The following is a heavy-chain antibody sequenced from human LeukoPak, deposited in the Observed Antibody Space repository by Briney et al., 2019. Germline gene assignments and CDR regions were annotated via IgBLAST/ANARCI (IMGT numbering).Heavy chain of an antibody. CDR1: GYSISSVYY. CDR3: ARDGTTVSPAV. CDR2: IFHSGST. D-gene: IGHD4-17*01. J-gene: IGHJ6*04. Sequence: SETLSLTCTVSGYSISSVYYWGWIRQPPGKGLEWIANIFHSGSTYYNPSLKSRVTVSIETSKNQFSLKLNSVTAADTAVYYCARDGTTVSPAVWGKGTTVTVSS. V-gene: IGHV4-38-2*02.